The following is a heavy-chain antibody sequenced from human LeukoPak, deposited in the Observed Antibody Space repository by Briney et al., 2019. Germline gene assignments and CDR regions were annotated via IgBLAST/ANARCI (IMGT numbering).Heavy chain of an antibody. CDR2: INPNSGGT. V-gene: IGHV1-2*02. D-gene: IGHD2-15*01. CDR1: GYNFTSYD. Sequence: ASVKVSCKTSGYNFTSYDINWVRQAPGQGLEWMGWINPNSGGTNYAQKFQGRVTMTRDTSISTAYMELSRLRSDDTAIYYCAREYCSGGSCYGATFDIWGQGTMVTVSS. CDR3: AREYCSGGSCYGATFDI. J-gene: IGHJ3*02.